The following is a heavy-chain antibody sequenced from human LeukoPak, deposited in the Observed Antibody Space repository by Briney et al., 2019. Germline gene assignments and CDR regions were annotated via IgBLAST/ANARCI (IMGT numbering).Heavy chain of an antibody. J-gene: IGHJ4*02. CDR2: ISAYNGNT. Sequence: ASVTVSCKASGYTFTSYAISWVRQAPGQGLEWMGWISAYNGNTNYAQKLQGRVTITTDTSTSTAYMELRSLRSDDTAVYYCARQREMWGDFDYWGQGTLVTVSS. D-gene: IGHD3-16*01. CDR1: GYTFTSYA. V-gene: IGHV1-18*01. CDR3: ARQREMWGDFDY.